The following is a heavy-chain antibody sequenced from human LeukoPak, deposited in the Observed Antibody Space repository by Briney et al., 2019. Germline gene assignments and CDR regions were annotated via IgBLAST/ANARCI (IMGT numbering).Heavy chain of an antibody. D-gene: IGHD5-12*01. V-gene: IGHV3-21*01. CDR2: ISSSSSYI. CDR1: GFTFSSYS. J-gene: IGHJ4*02. Sequence: GGSLRLSCAASGFTFSSYSMNWVRQAPGKGLEWVSSISSSSSYIYYADSVKGGFTISRDNAKNSLYLQMNSLRAEDTAVYYCVRGIVATIGSFDYWGQGTLVTVSS. CDR3: VRGIVATIGSFDY.